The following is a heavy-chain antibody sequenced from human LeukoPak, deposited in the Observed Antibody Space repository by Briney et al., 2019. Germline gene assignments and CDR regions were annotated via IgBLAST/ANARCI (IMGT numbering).Heavy chain of an antibody. CDR2: IFYTGST. D-gene: IGHD6-6*01. V-gene: IGHV4-59*01. CDR1: GGSISAYY. CDR3: TRSYSSSVIDY. Sequence: SETLSLTCTVSGGSISAYYWVWIRQPPGKGLEWLGYIFYTGSTNYNPSLKSRVTMSIDTSKNQFSLKLSSVTAADTAVYYCTRSYSSSVIDYWGQGALVTVSS. J-gene: IGHJ4*02.